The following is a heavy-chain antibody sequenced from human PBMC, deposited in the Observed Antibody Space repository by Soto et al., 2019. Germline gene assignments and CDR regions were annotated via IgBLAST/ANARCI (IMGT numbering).Heavy chain of an antibody. CDR1: GASISVYS. D-gene: IGHD6-19*01. CDR3: ARSTDSSGWRFDS. Sequence: SETLSLTCTVSGASISVYSWSWIRQPPGKGLEWIGFIYYSGSTNYNPSLKSRVAISVDTSKNQFSLNLSSVTAADTAVYYCARSTDSSGWRFDSWGQGTQVTVSS. V-gene: IGHV4-59*01. CDR2: IYYSGST. J-gene: IGHJ4*02.